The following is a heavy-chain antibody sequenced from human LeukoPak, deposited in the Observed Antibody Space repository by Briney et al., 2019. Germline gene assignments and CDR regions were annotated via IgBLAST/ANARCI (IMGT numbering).Heavy chain of an antibody. Sequence: GASVKVSCKASGYTFTSYGISWVRQAPGQGLEWMGWISAYNGNTNYAQKLQGRVTMTTDTSTSTAYMELRSLRSDDTAVYYCARSFYYDFWSGYTFDYWGQGTLVTVSS. CDR3: ARSFYYDFWSGYTFDY. V-gene: IGHV1-18*01. J-gene: IGHJ4*02. D-gene: IGHD3-3*01. CDR1: GYTFTSYG. CDR2: ISAYNGNT.